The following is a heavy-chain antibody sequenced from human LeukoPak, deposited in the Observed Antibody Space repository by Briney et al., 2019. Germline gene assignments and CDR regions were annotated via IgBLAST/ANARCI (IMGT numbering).Heavy chain of an antibody. Sequence: SETLSLTCAGCGWSFSGYYWNWIRQPPGKELDWMGEINHSASTNYNPSRKSRGTISVDTSKNQFSLQLSSVTAADTAVYYCARRKRYFDWLPFDYWGQGTLVTVSS. J-gene: IGHJ4*02. V-gene: IGHV4-34*01. CDR1: GWSFSGYY. CDR3: ARRKRYFDWLPFDY. CDR2: INHSAST. D-gene: IGHD3-9*01.